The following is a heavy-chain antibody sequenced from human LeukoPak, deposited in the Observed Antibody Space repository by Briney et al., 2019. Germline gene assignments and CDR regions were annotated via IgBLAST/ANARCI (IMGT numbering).Heavy chain of an antibody. Sequence: GGSLRLSCAASGFTFSSYEMNWVRQAPGKGLEWVSSFSGSGGSTYYTDSVKGRFTISRDNSKNTLYLQMNSLRAEDTAVYYCARDGYYYGSGPDHFDYWGQGTLVTVSS. CDR3: ARDGYYYGSGPDHFDY. V-gene: IGHV3-23*01. D-gene: IGHD3-10*01. J-gene: IGHJ4*02. CDR1: GFTFSSYE. CDR2: FSGSGGST.